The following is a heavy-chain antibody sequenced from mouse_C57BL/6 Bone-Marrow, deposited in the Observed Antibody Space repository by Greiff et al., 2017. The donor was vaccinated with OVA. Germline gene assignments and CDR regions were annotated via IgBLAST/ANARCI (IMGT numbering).Heavy chain of an antibody. Sequence: QVQLQQSGPELVKPGASVKISCKASGYAFSSSWMNWVKQRPGKGLEWIGRIYPGDGDTNYNGKFKGKATLTEDKSSSTAYMQLSSLTSEDSAVYFWERCGYSFSFAYWGQGTLVTGSA. V-gene: IGHV1-82*01. CDR1: GYAFSSSW. D-gene: IGHD2-12*01. CDR2: IYPGDGDT. J-gene: IGHJ3*01. CDR3: ERCGYSFSFAY.